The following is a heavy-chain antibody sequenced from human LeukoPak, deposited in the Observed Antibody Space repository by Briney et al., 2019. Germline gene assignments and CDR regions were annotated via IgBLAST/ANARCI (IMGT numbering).Heavy chain of an antibody. CDR3: AREGLVCSSASCYLAAFDI. J-gene: IGHJ3*02. CDR2: INSDGSNT. Sequence: GGSLRLSCAASGFTFSGYWMHWVRRAPGGGLVWVSRINSDGSNTAYADSVKGRFTISRDNAKNTLYLQMNSLRAEDTAVYYCAREGLVCSSASCYLAAFDIWGQGTMVTVSS. CDR1: GFTFSGYW. D-gene: IGHD2-2*01. V-gene: IGHV3-74*01.